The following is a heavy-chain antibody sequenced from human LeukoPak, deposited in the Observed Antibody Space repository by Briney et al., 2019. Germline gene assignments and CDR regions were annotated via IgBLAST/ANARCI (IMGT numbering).Heavy chain of an antibody. V-gene: IGHV1-24*01. CDR2: FDPEDGET. Sequence: ASVKVSCKVSGYTLTELSMHWVRQAPGKGLEWMGGFDPEDGETIYAQKFQGRVTMTEDTSTDTAYMELSSLRSEDTAVYHCATDLQGGGTTNYWGQGTLVTVSS. CDR1: GYTLTELS. J-gene: IGHJ4*02. CDR3: ATDLQGGGTTNY. D-gene: IGHD1-1*01.